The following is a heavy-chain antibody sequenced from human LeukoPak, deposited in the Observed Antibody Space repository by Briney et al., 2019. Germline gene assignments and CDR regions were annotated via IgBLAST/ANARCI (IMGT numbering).Heavy chain of an antibody. Sequence: LXXTCTVSXXXXXSXXYYWGXXRQPPGKGLEWIGSIYSSGSTYYNPSLKSRVTISVDTSKNQFSLKLTSVTAADTAVYYCARHYGPWGQGTLVTVSS. D-gene: IGHD4-17*01. J-gene: IGHJ5*02. CDR1: XXXXXSXXYY. CDR3: ARHYGP. CDR2: IYSSGST. V-gene: IGHV4-39*01.